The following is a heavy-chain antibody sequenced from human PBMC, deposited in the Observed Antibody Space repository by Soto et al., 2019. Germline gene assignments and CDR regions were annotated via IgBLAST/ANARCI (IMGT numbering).Heavy chain of an antibody. J-gene: IGHJ4*02. D-gene: IGHD2-2*01. CDR3: ATLGYCSSTSCYGLFDY. CDR2: ISAYNGNT. Sequence: ASVKVSCKASGYTFTSYGISWVRQAPGQGLEWMGWISAYNGNTNYAQKIQGRVTLTTDTSTSTAYMELRSLSFDDTAVYYCATLGYCSSTSCYGLFDYWGQGTLVTVSS. V-gene: IGHV1-18*01. CDR1: GYTFTSYG.